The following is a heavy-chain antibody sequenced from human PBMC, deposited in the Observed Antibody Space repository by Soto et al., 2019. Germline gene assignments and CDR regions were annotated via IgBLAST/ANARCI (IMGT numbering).Heavy chain of an antibody. CDR2: IYYSGST. D-gene: IGHD6-13*01. Sequence: QLQLQESGPGLVKPSETLSLTCTVSGGSISSSSYYWGWIRQPPGKGLEWIGSIYYSGSTYYNPSLTSRLTIPVDTSKNQFSLTLSSVTAAHTAVYYCATRGSSSWYGYWGQGTLVTVSS. J-gene: IGHJ4*02. CDR3: ATRGSSSWYGY. CDR1: GGSISSSSYY. V-gene: IGHV4-39*01.